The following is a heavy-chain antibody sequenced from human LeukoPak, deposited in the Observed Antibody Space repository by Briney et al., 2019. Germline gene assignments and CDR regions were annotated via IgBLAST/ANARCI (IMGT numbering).Heavy chain of an antibody. CDR3: EKRPRIVGATTGD. J-gene: IGHJ4*02. D-gene: IGHD1-26*01. CDR1: GFTFSNAW. V-gene: IGHV3-23*01. Sequence: GGSLRLSCAASGFTFSNAWMSWVRQAPGKGLEWVSAICGRGDSTYYADSVKGRFTISRDNSKHTLYLQMNSLRAEDTAVYYCEKRPRIVGATTGDWGQGTLVTVSS. CDR2: ICGRGDST.